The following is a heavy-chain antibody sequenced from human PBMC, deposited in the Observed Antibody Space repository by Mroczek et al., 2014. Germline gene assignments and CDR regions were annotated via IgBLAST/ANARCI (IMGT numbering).Heavy chain of an antibody. CDR3: ASGDIVLIWAXMDV. Sequence: QVQLVESGGGVVQPGRSLRLSCAASGFTFSSYAMHWVRQAPGKGLEWVAVISYDGSNKYYADSVKGRFTISRDNSKNTLYLQMNSLRAEDTAVYYCASGDIVLIWAXMDVVGQRDHGHRL. J-gene: IGHJ6*03. CDR1: GFTFSSYA. D-gene: IGHD2-8*01. V-gene: IGHV3-30-3*01. CDR2: ISYDGSNK.